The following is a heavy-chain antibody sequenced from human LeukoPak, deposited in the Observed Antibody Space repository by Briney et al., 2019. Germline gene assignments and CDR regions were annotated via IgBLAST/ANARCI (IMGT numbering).Heavy chain of an antibody. CDR3: ARVVIGPRAYYYGSGRILGRFDP. CDR1: GGSISSGGYY. Sequence: PSETLSLTCTVSGGSISSGGYYWSWIRQPPGKGLEWIGYIYHSGSTYYNPSLKSRVTISVDRSKNQFSLKLSSVTAADTAVYYCARVVIGPRAYYYGSGRILGRFDPWGQGTLVTVSS. D-gene: IGHD3-10*01. J-gene: IGHJ5*02. CDR2: IYHSGST. V-gene: IGHV4-30-2*01.